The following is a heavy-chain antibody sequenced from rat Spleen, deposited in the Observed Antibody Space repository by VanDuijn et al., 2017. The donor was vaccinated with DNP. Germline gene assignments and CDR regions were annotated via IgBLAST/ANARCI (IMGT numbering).Heavy chain of an antibody. D-gene: IGHD1-5*01. CDR3: ARWYNYFDY. J-gene: IGHJ2*01. CDR2: ISYSGDT. Sequence: EVQLQESGPGLVKPSQSLSLPCSVTGYSITGNYWGWIRKFPGKKMEWIGHISYSGDTTYNPSLESRISITRDTSKNQFFLQLNSVTTEDTATYYCARWYNYFDYWGQGVMVTVSS. CDR1: GYSITGNY. V-gene: IGHV3-1*01.